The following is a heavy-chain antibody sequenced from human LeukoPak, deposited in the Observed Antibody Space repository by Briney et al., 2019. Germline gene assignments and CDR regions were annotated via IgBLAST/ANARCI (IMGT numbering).Heavy chain of an antibody. CDR2: ISAYNGNT. CDR3: ARDRALVSEMATKESDY. CDR1: GYTFTSCG. J-gene: IGHJ4*02. Sequence: ASVKVSCKASGYTFTSCGISWVRQAPGQGLEWMGWISAYNGNTNYAQKLQGRVTMTTDTSTSTAYMELRSLRSDDTAVYYCARDRALVSEMATKESDYWGQGTLVTVSS. V-gene: IGHV1-18*01. D-gene: IGHD5-24*01.